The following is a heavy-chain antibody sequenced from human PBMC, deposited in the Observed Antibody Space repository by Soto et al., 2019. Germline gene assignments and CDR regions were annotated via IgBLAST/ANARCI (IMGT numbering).Heavy chain of an antibody. D-gene: IGHD1-26*01. CDR1: GYTFTSYA. J-gene: IGHJ4*02. CDR2: INAANGNT. CDR3: ATDSGSYWAFDY. Sequence: ASVKVSCKASGYTFTSYAVHWVRQAPGQRLEWLGWINAANGNTKYSQKFQGRITITRDTSASTTYMELSSLTSEDTAVYYCATDSGSYWAFDYWGQGALVTVSS. V-gene: IGHV1-3*01.